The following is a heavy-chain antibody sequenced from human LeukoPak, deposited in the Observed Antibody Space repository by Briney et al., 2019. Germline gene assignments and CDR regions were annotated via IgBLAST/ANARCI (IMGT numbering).Heavy chain of an antibody. D-gene: IGHD3-10*01. CDR2: LSGSGGGT. CDR1: GFTFSTYA. J-gene: IGHJ6*02. V-gene: IGHV3-23*01. CDR3: TRCAHTWINMIRGVKTYYYYDMDV. Sequence: GGSLRLSCAASGFTFSTYAMNWVRQAPGKGLEWVSGLSGSGGGTYYTDSVKGRFTISRDNSKNTLYLQMNSLRAEDTAVYYCTRCAHTWINMIRGVKTYYYYDMDVWGQGTTVTVSS.